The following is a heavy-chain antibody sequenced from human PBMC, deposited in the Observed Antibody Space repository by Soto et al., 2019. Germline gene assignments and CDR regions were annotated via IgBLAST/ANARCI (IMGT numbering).Heavy chain of an antibody. D-gene: IGHD3-9*01. CDR1: GDSLGNYY. Sequence: PSETLSLTCTVSGDSLGNYYWVWIRQPVGKGLEWIGRVSSSGNTNANPTLNSRATMSMDTSKNQFSLRLRSVTAADMAVYYCARADYAILTGSYAMDVWGQGTTVTVSS. CDR2: VSSSGNT. V-gene: IGHV4-4*07. CDR3: ARADYAILTGSYAMDV. J-gene: IGHJ6*02.